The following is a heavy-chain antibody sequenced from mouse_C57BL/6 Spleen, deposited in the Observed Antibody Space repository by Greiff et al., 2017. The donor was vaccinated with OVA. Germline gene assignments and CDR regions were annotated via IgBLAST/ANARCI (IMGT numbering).Heavy chain of an antibody. CDR3: ALSTMITTSYFDY. J-gene: IGHJ2*01. V-gene: IGHV1-69*01. Sequence: QVQLKQPGAELVMPGASVKLSCKASGYTFTSYWMHWVKQRPGQGLEWIGEIDPSDSYTNYNQKFKGKSTLTVDKSSSTAYMQLSSLTSEDSAVYYCALSTMITTSYFDYWGQGTTLTVSS. CDR1: GYTFTSYW. CDR2: IDPSDSYT. D-gene: IGHD2-4*01.